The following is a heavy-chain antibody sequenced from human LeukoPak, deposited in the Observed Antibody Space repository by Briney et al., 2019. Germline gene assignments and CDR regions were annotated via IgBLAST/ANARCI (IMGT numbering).Heavy chain of an antibody. V-gene: IGHV3-7*01. CDR3: ARDKVVGATYFDN. J-gene: IGHJ4*02. CDR2: LKQDGSEE. CDR1: GFTFSNYW. D-gene: IGHD1-26*01. Sequence: GGSLRLSCAASGFTFSNYWMSWVRRAPGKGLEWVANLKQDGSEEYCVDSVKGRFTISRDNAENSLYLQMNSLRDDDTALYYCARDKVVGATYFDNWGQGILVTVSP.